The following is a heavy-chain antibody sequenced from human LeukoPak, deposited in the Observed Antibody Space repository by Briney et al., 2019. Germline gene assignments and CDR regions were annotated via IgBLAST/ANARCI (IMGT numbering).Heavy chain of an antibody. Sequence: SETLSLTCAVYGGSFSGDYWSWIRQNPGKGLEWIGESNDRRSTTYNPSLKSRVTMTIDTSKKQASLRLSSMTVAVTAVYYCVRGGAQQLETWGQGTLVTVSS. CDR1: GGSFSGDY. CDR3: VRGGAQQLET. CDR2: SNDRRST. J-gene: IGHJ5*02. V-gene: IGHV4-34*01. D-gene: IGHD6-13*01.